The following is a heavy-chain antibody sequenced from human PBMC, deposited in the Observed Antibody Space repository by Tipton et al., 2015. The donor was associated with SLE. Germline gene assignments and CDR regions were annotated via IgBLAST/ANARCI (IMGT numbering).Heavy chain of an antibody. CDR3: ARAFTYDYWSADSGTPSLAYVDY. J-gene: IGHJ4*01. Sequence: TLSLTCSVPGGSIRDYPYRWAWIRQSPGKGLEWLGSISYSGRTYYNPSLKSRVTISHDTSKDQFSLKVTSVTAADTAVYFCARAFTYDYWSADSGTPSLAYVDYWGHGTLVTVSS. CDR1: GGSIRDYPYR. D-gene: IGHD3-3*01. CDR2: ISYSGRT. V-gene: IGHV4-39*07.